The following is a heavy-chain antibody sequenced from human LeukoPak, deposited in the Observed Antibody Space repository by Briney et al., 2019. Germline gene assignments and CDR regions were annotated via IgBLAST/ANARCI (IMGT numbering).Heavy chain of an antibody. CDR3: ARFRWGALDY. V-gene: IGHV4-39*01. CDR2: IYYSGST. CDR1: GGSISSSSYY. D-gene: IGHD7-27*01. Sequence: SETLSLTCTVSGGSISSSSYYWGWIRQPPGKGLEWIGSIYYSGSTYYNPSLKSRVTISVDTSKYQFSLKLSSVTAADTAVYYCARFRWGALDYWGQGTLVTVSS. J-gene: IGHJ4*02.